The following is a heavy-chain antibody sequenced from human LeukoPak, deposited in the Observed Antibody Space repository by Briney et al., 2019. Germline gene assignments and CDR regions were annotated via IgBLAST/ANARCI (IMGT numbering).Heavy chain of an antibody. CDR2: IYYSGST. CDR1: GGSISSNNYY. D-gene: IGHD6-19*01. V-gene: IGHV4-39*01. J-gene: IGHJ6*03. CDR3: ARSPSSHSSGWYRYYYYMDV. Sequence: PSETLSLTCTVSGGSISSNNYYWGWIRQPPGKGLEWIGSIYYSGSTYYNPSLKSRVTISVDTSKNQFSLKLSSVTAADTAVYYCARSPSSHSSGWYRYYYYMDVWGKGTTVTVSS.